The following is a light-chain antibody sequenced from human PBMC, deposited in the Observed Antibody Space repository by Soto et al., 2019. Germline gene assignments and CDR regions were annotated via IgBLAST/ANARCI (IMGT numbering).Light chain of an antibody. J-gene: IGKJ4*01. CDR2: AAS. CDR3: QQHNSYPLT. V-gene: IGKV1-9*01. Sequence: DIQLTQSPSSLSASVGDRVTISCRASQGISSYLAWYQQKPGKAPKLLIYAASTMHSGVPARFSGSGSGTEFTLTISSLQPEDFATYYCQQHNSYPLTFGGGTKVEIK. CDR1: QGISSY.